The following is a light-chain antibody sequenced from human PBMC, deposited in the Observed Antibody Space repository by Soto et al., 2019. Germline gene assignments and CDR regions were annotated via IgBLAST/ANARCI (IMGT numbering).Light chain of an antibody. CDR1: SSDVGTDRF. V-gene: IGLV2-8*01. J-gene: IGLJ2*01. Sequence: QSALTQPPSASGSPGQSVTISCTGTSSDVGTDRFASWYQQHPGKAPKLLIYEVTKRPSGVPDRFSGSRSGITAFLTVSGLQADDEADYYCSSYAGPNKGMLFGGGTKLTVL. CDR3: SSYAGPNKGML. CDR2: EVT.